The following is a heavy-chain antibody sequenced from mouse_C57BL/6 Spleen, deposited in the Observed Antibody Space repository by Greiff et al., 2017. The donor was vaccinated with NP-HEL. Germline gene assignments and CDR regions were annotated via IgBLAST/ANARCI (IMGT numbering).Heavy chain of an antibody. D-gene: IGHD5-5*01. J-gene: IGHJ4*01. CDR3: AAYLLLAIDY. CDR1: GYTFTDYY. V-gene: IGHV1-26*01. Sequence: EVQLQQSGPELVKPGASVTISCKASGYTFTDYYMNWVKQSHGKSLDWIGDINPKTGGTSYNQKFKGKATLTVYKSSSTAYMELRSLTSEDSAVYYCAAYLLLAIDYWGKGTSVTVSS. CDR2: INPKTGGT.